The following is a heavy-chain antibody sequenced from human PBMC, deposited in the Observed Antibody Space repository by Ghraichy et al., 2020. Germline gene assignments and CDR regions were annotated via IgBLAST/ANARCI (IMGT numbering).Heavy chain of an antibody. V-gene: IGHV4-31*03. CDR2: IYNTGST. CDR1: GASISSGGHF. D-gene: IGHD6-6*01. CDR3: ARGTSSSAAYSMDV. Sequence: TLSLTCTVSGASISSGGHFWSWIRQHPGKGLECIGHIYNTGSTYYNPSLKSRVSISVDTSKNQSSLKLSAVTAADTAVYYCARGTSSSAAYSMDVWGQGTTVTFSS. J-gene: IGHJ6*02.